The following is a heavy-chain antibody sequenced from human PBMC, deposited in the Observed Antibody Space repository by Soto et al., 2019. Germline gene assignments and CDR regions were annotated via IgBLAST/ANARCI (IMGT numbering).Heavy chain of an antibody. Sequence: ASVKVSCKTSGYTFSTYYMHGVRQAPGQGLEWMGLINPSDGSTRYAQKFRGRVTVTSDTSTSTVYMDVSSLRSEDTAIYYCAGDVISTQENRQYYYGMDVWGQGTKVTVS. J-gene: IGHJ6*02. V-gene: IGHV1-46*01. CDR3: AGDVISTQENRQYYYGMDV. CDR2: INPSDGST. D-gene: IGHD2-21*01. CDR1: GYTFSTYY.